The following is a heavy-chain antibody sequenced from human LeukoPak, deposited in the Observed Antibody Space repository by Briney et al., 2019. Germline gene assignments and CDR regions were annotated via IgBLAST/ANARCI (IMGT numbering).Heavy chain of an antibody. CDR3: ARVVKGYDSSGYYSDDTGWEYYFDY. V-gene: IGHV4-59*12. CDR1: GGSISSYY. CDR2: IYHSGST. Sequence: SETLSLTCTVSGGSISSYYWSWIRQPPGKGLEWIGEIYHSGSTNYNPSLKSRVTISVDKSKNQFSLRLSSVTAADTAVYYCARVVKGYDSSGYYSDDTGWEYYFDYWGQGTLVTVSS. D-gene: IGHD3-22*01. J-gene: IGHJ4*02.